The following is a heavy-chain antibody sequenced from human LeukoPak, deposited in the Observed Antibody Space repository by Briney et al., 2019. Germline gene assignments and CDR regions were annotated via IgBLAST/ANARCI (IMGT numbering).Heavy chain of an antibody. CDR3: ARGTVTAPDY. CDR1: GFSVSNTY. V-gene: IGHV3-53*01. D-gene: IGHD2-21*02. J-gene: IGHJ4*02. Sequence: GGSLRLSCAASGFSVSNTYMSWVRQAPGKGLEWVSIIYSGGNTYYADSVKGRFTISRDNSKNTLYLQMNKLRPEDTAVYYCARGTVTAPDYWGQGTLVTVSS. CDR2: IYSGGNT.